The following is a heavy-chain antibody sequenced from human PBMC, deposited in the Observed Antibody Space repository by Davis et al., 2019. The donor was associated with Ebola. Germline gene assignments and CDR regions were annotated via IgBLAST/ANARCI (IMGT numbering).Heavy chain of an antibody. CDR2: FYYSGST. V-gene: IGHV4-59*11. D-gene: IGHD6-19*01. CDR3: ARAGYSSGHAPSFDN. Sequence: PSETLSLTCTVSGGSISSHYWSWIRQPPGKGLEWIGSFYYSGSTNYNPSLNSRVTISVDTSKNQFSLKLSSVTAAETAVYYCARAGYSSGHAPSFDNWGQGTLVTVSS. J-gene: IGHJ4*02. CDR1: GGSISSHY.